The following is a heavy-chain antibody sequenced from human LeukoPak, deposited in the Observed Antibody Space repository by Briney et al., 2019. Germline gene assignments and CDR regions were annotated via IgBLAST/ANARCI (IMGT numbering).Heavy chain of an antibody. CDR1: GFTFSSYA. D-gene: IGHD3-10*01. J-gene: IGHJ5*02. CDR3: AKDSARLLNGGNWFDP. CDR2: ISGSGGST. Sequence: GGSLRLSCAASGFTFSSYAMSWVRQAPGKGLEWVSAISGSGGSTYYADSVKGRFTISRDNSKNTLYLQMNSLRAEDTAVYYCAKDSARLLNGGNWFDPWGQGTLVTVSS. V-gene: IGHV3-23*01.